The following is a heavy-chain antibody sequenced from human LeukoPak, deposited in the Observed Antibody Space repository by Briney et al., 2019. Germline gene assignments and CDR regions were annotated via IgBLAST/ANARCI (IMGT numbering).Heavy chain of an antibody. CDR1: GYTFTGYG. V-gene: IGHV1-18*01. D-gene: IGHD3-9*01. CDR2: ISAYNGNT. CDR3: ARDRVYDILTGELDY. J-gene: IGHJ4*02. Sequence: ASVKVSCKASGYTFTGYGISWVQQAPGQGLEWMGWISAYNGNTNYAQKLQGRVTMTTDTSTSTAYMELRSLRSDDTAVYYCARDRVYDILTGELDYWGQGTLVTVSS.